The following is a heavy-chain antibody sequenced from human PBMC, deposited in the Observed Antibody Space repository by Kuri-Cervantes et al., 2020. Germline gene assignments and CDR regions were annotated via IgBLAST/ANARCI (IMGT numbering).Heavy chain of an antibody. CDR3: ARPVVGHYGSGSYYNY. CDR1: GYTFTSYA. CDR2: KNAGNGNT. Sequence: ASSKVSCKASGYTFTSYAMRWVRHDPGQRLEWRGWKNAGNGNTKYSQKFQSRVTITRDTSASTAYMELSSLRSEDTAVYYCARPVVGHYGSGSYYNYWGQGTLVTVSS. J-gene: IGHJ4*02. V-gene: IGHV1-3*01. D-gene: IGHD3-10*01.